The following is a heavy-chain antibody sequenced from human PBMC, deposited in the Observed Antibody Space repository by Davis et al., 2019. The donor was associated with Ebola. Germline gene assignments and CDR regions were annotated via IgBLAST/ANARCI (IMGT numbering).Heavy chain of an antibody. D-gene: IGHD3-10*01. CDR2: IIPIFGTA. CDR3: ARGALGFGEFYFDY. J-gene: IGHJ4*02. Sequence: AASVKVSCKASGYTFTSYYMHWVRQAPGQGLEWMGGIIPIFGTANYAQKFQGRVTITADESTSTAYMELSSLRSEDTAVYYCARGALGFGEFYFDYWGQGTLVTVSS. CDR1: GYTFTSYY. V-gene: IGHV1-69*13.